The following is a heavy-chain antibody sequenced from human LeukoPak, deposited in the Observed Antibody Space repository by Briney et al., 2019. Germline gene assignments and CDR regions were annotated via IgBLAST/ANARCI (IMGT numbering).Heavy chain of an antibody. CDR2: ISWSSGSI. V-gene: IGHV3-9*01. CDR1: GFTFDDYA. Sequence: GGSLRLSCAASGFTFDDYAMHWVRQAPGKGLEWVSGISWSSGSIGYADSVKGRFTISRDNAKNSLYLQMNSLRAEDTAVYYCARDIGAYFDYWGQGTLVTVSS. CDR3: ARDIGAYFDY. J-gene: IGHJ4*02.